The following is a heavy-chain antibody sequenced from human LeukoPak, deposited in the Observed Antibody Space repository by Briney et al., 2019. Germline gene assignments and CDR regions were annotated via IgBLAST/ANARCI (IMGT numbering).Heavy chain of an antibody. J-gene: IGHJ3*02. V-gene: IGHV3-21*01. CDR3: ARALYSSGWYGPDAFDI. CDR1: GFTFSSYS. D-gene: IGHD6-19*01. CDR2: ISSSSSYI. Sequence: GGSLRLSCAASGFTFSSYSMNWVRQAPGKGLEWVSSISSSSSYIYYADSVKGRLTISRDNAKNSLYLQMNSLRAEDTAVYYCARALYSSGWYGPDAFDIWGQGTMVTVSS.